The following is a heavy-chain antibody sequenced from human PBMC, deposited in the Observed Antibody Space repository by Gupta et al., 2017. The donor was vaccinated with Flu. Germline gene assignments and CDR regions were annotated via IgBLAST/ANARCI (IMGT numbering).Heavy chain of an antibody. CDR2: IYSTGRV. CDR1: GASVGSTNW. V-gene: IGHV4-4*02. J-gene: IGHJ4*02. CDR3: ARAGYKTGDEPGYNYGPLFDY. Sequence: QGQLKESGPGLVKPVGTLSLTSTLSGASVGSTNWWSCVRQAPGTGLEWIGEIYSTGRVNYNPSVKSPFTISVDKSKNQFSRTLSSATAADTAVYYCARAGYKTGDEPGYNYGPLFDYWGQGLPVTVSS. D-gene: IGHD5-18*01.